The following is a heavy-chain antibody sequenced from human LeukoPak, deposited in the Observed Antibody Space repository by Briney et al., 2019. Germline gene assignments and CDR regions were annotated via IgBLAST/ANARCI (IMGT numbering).Heavy chain of an antibody. J-gene: IGHJ4*02. D-gene: IGHD6-13*01. CDR2: ISSSSSYI. Sequence: GGSLRLSCAASGFTFRSYGMSWVRQAPGKGLEWVSSISSSSSYIYYADSVKGRFTISRDNAKNSLYLQMSSLRAEDTAVYYCARDSYSSSWYTSYWGQGTLVTVSS. CDR1: GFTFRSYG. V-gene: IGHV3-21*01. CDR3: ARDSYSSSWYTSY.